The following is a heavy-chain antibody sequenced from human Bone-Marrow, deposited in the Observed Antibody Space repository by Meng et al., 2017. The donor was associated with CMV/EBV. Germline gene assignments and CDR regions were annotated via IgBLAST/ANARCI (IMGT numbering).Heavy chain of an antibody. Sequence: SETLSLTCTVSGVSISSNSYYWGWIRQPPGKGLEWIGSIYYSGSTYYNPSLKSRVTISVDTSKNQFSLKLSSVTAADTAVYYCVRKIEMATITGYFDYWGQGTLVTVSS. D-gene: IGHD5-24*01. CDR2: IYYSGST. V-gene: IGHV4-39*07. CDR3: VRKIEMATITGYFDY. J-gene: IGHJ4*02. CDR1: GVSISSNSYY.